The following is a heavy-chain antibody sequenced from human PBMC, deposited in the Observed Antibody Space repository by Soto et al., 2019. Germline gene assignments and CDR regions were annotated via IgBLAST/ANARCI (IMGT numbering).Heavy chain of an antibody. Sequence: ASVKVSCKASGYTFTSYGISWVQQAPGQGLEWMGWISAYNGNTNYAQKLQGRVTMTTDTSTSTAYMELRSLRSDDTAVYYCARNHGDYGGVYYYYYMDVWGKGTTVTVSS. CDR2: ISAYNGNT. CDR3: ARNHGDYGGVYYYYYMDV. CDR1: GYTFTSYG. D-gene: IGHD4-17*01. V-gene: IGHV1-18*01. J-gene: IGHJ6*03.